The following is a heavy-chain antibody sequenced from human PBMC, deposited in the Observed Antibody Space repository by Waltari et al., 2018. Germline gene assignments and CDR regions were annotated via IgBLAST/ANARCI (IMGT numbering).Heavy chain of an antibody. CDR1: GGSISSSSYY. V-gene: IGHV4-39*01. CDR2: IYYSGST. CDR3: AVDTAMADY. D-gene: IGHD5-18*01. J-gene: IGHJ4*02. Sequence: QLQLQESGPGLVKPSETLSLTCPVPGGSISSSSYYWGWIRQPPGKGLEWIGSIYYSGSTYYNPSLKSRVTISVDTSKNQFSLKLSSVTAADTAVYYCAVDTAMADYWGQGTLVTVSS.